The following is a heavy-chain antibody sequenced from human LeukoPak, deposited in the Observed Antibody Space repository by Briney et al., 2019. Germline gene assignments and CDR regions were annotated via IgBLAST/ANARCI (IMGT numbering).Heavy chain of an antibody. CDR2: IAGSGDSS. Sequence: GGSLRLSCAASGITFTSYAMTWVRQAPGKGLEWVSSIAGSGDSSYYADSVKGRFIISRDNSKDTLYLQMNNLRVEDTAVYYCARDRYCGGDCYYWHFDLWGRGTLVTVSS. CDR3: ARDRYCGGDCYYWHFDL. J-gene: IGHJ2*01. D-gene: IGHD2-21*02. CDR1: GITFTSYA. V-gene: IGHV3-23*01.